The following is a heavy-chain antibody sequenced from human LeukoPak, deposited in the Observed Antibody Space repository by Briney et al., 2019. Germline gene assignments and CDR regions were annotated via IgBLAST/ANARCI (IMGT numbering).Heavy chain of an antibody. CDR1: GFTFNNYA. CDR3: AKGLYYDRSGYLPGDY. CDR2: ISGSGGSA. V-gene: IGHV3-23*01. Sequence: GGSLRLSCAASGFTFNNYAMSWVRQAPGKGLEWVSAISGSGGSAYYADSVRGRFTISRDNTKNTLYMQMNSLRAEDTAVYYCAKGLYYDRSGYLPGDYWGQGTLVTVSS. J-gene: IGHJ4*02. D-gene: IGHD3-22*01.